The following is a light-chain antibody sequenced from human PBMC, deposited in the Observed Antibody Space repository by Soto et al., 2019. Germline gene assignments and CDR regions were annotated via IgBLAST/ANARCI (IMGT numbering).Light chain of an antibody. J-gene: IGKJ1*01. Sequence: DIQMTQSPSAMSASVGDRFTITCRASQSITTFLNWYQQKPGKAPNLLIYAASSLQSGVPSRFSGSGSGTDFTLTIRSLQPEDFATYYCQQSYITPWTFGQGTKVDIK. CDR3: QQSYITPWT. V-gene: IGKV1-39*01. CDR2: AAS. CDR1: QSITTF.